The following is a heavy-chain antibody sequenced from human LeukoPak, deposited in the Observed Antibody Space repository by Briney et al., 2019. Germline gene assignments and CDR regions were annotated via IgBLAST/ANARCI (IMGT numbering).Heavy chain of an antibody. V-gene: IGHV4-30-2*01. Sequence: SETLSLTCAVSGGSISSGGYSWSWIRQPPGKGLEWIGYIYHSGSTYYNPSLKSRATISVDRSKNQFSLKLSSVTAADTAVYYCARVSMRGLWFGEIYGMDVWGQGTTVTVSS. D-gene: IGHD3-10*01. CDR2: IYHSGST. CDR3: ARVSMRGLWFGEIYGMDV. CDR1: GGSISSGGYS. J-gene: IGHJ6*02.